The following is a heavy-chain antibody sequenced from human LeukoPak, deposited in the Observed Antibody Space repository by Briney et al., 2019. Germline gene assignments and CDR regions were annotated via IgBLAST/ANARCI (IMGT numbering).Heavy chain of an antibody. CDR3: VRTRRDGYNYLQTYYFDY. Sequence: SETLSLTCAVYGGSFSGYYWSWIRQPPGKGLEWIGEINHSGSTNYNPSLKSRVTISVDTSKNQFSLKLSSVTAADTAVYYCVRTRRDGYNYLQTYYFDYWGQGTLVTVSS. D-gene: IGHD5-24*01. CDR2: INHSGST. J-gene: IGHJ4*02. CDR1: GGSFSGYY. V-gene: IGHV4-34*01.